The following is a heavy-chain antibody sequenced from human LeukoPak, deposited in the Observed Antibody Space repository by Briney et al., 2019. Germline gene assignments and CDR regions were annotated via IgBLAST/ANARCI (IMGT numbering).Heavy chain of an antibody. CDR3: ARGVYAIGHYYYGMDV. J-gene: IGHJ6*02. CDR1: GGTFSSYA. D-gene: IGHD2-8*01. Sequence: ASVKVSCKASGGTFSSYAISWVRQAPGQGLEWMGRIIPILGIANYAQKFQGRVTITADKSTSTAYMELSSLRSEDPAVYYCARGVYAIGHYYYGMDVWGQGTTVTVSS. CDR2: IIPILGIA. V-gene: IGHV1-69*04.